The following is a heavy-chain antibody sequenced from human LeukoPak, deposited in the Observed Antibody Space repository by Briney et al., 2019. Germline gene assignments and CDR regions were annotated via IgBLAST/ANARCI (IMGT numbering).Heavy chain of an antibody. CDR2: FDPEDGET. Sequence: ASVKVSCTVSGYTLTELSMHWVRQAPGKGLEWMGGFDPEDGETIYAQKFQGRVTTTEDTSTDTAYMELSSLRSEDTAVYYCATGPYYYDSSGPYTSFDYWGQGTLVTVSS. CDR3: ATGPYYYDSSGPYTSFDY. J-gene: IGHJ4*02. V-gene: IGHV1-24*01. CDR1: GYTLTELS. D-gene: IGHD3-22*01.